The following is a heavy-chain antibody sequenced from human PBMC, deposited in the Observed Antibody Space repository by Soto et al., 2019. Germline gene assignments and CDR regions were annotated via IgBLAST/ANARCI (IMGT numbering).Heavy chain of an antibody. D-gene: IGHD6-13*01. V-gene: IGHV4-34*01. J-gene: IGHJ4*02. Sequence: ASETLSLTCAVYGGSFSGYYWSWIRQPPGKGLEWIGEINHSGSTNYNPSLKSRVTISVDTSKNQFSLKLSSVTAADTAVYYCARGRGRIAAAGTPYYFDYWGQGTLVTVSS. CDR3: ARGRGRIAAAGTPYYFDY. CDR2: INHSGST. CDR1: GGSFSGYY.